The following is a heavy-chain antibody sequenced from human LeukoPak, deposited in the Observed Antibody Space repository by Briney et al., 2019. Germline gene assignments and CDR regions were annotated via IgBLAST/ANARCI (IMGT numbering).Heavy chain of an antibody. CDR3: ARQASSSWYPFDY. Sequence: GASVKVSCKASGCTFTHYYMHWVRQAPGQGPEWMGIINPSGYSTSYAQKFQGRVTMTRDMSTSTVYMELSSLRSEDTAVYYCARQASSSWYPFDYWGQGTLVTVSS. CDR2: INPSGYST. V-gene: IGHV1-46*01. D-gene: IGHD6-13*01. J-gene: IGHJ4*02. CDR1: GCTFTHYY.